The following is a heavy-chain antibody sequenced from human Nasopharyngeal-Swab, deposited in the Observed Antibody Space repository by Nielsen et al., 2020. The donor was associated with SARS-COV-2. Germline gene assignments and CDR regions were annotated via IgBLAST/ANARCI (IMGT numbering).Heavy chain of an antibody. CDR2: IYYSGST. CDR3: ARDRAWDSSGWDYYYGMDV. D-gene: IGHD6-19*01. V-gene: IGHV4-59*01. J-gene: IGHJ6*02. Sequence: WIRQPPGKGLEWIGYIYYSGSTNYNPSLKSRVTISADTSKNQFSLKLSSVTAADTAVYYCARDRAWDSSGWDYYYGMDVWGQGTTVTVSS.